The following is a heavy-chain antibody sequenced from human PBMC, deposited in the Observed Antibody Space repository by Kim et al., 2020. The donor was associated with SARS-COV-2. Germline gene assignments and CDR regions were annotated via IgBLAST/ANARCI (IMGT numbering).Heavy chain of an antibody. CDR1: GGSISSFY. D-gene: IGHD6-13*01. J-gene: IGHJ4*02. V-gene: IGHV4-4*07. CDR3: ASTYSSSYYRGHFDF. Sequence: SETLSLTCTVSGGSISSFYWSWIRQPAGKGLEWIGRVYSSGSTNYNPSLKSRVTVSIDTSKSQFSLKLNSMTAADTAVYYCASTYSSSYYRGHFDFWGQGALVTVSS. CDR2: VYSSGST.